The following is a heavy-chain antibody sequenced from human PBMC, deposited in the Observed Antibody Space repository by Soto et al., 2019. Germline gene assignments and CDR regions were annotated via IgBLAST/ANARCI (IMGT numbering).Heavy chain of an antibody. CDR1: GGTFSSYA. Sequence: SVKVSCKASGGTFSSYAISWVRQAPGQGLEWMGWIIANYGTTNYAQKLQGRVTITTDASTSTAYMELRSLRSDDTAVYYCARDREGIAARQHYYYGMDVWGPGTTVTVS. V-gene: IGHV1-69*05. D-gene: IGHD6-6*01. CDR3: ARDREGIAARQHYYYGMDV. CDR2: IIANYGTT. J-gene: IGHJ6*02.